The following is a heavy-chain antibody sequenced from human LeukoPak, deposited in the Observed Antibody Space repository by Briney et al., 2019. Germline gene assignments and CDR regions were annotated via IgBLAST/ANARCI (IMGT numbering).Heavy chain of an antibody. CDR3: ARPRGRQQLEPFDY. V-gene: IGHV4-34*01. J-gene: IGHJ4*02. CDR2: INHSGST. Sequence: SETLSLTCAVYGGSFSGYYWSWIRQPPGKGLEWIGEINHSGSTNYNPSLKSRVTISVDTSKNQFSLKLSSVTAADTAVYYCARPRGRQQLEPFDYWGQGTLVTVSS. CDR1: GGSFSGYY. D-gene: IGHD6-13*01.